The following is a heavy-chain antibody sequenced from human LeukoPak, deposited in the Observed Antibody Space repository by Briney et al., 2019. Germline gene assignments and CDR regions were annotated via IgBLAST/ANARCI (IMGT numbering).Heavy chain of an antibody. CDR2: MNGEGTTI. J-gene: IGHJ4*02. CDR1: GLTFRTTW. V-gene: IGHV3-74*01. CDR3: IRHNADPNVRSLDY. D-gene: IGHD1-1*01. Sequence: GGSLRLSCATSGLTFRTTWMHWVRQAPGKGLMWVSRMNGEGTTIDYADSVKGRFTVSRDYAKNTLFLQMNNLRTEDTALYYCIRHNADPNVRSLDYWGQGTLVTVSS.